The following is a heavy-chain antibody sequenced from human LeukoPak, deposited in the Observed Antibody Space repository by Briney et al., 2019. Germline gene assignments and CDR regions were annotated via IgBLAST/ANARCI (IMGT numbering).Heavy chain of an antibody. Sequence: ASVKVSCKASGYTFTGYYMHWVRQAPGQGLEWMGWINPNSGGTNYAQKFQGRVTMTRDTSISTAYMELSRLRSDDTAVYYCARSWGRSYYNYYYGMDVWGQGTTVTVSS. V-gene: IGHV1-2*02. CDR3: ARSWGRSYYNYYYGMDV. D-gene: IGHD1-26*01. CDR2: INPNSGGT. J-gene: IGHJ6*02. CDR1: GYTFTGYY.